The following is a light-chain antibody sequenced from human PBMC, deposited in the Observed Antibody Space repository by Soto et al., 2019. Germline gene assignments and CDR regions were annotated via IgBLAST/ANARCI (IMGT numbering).Light chain of an antibody. J-gene: IGKJ2*01. CDR1: QSVSSNF. CDR3: QQYGTSPPNT. V-gene: IGKV3-20*01. Sequence: EIVLTQSPGTLSLSPGERATLSCRASQSVSSNFLVWYQQKPGQAPRLLIYDASTRATGIPDRFSGSGSGTDFTLTISRLEPEDFAVYYCQQYGTSPPNTFGQGTKLEIK. CDR2: DAS.